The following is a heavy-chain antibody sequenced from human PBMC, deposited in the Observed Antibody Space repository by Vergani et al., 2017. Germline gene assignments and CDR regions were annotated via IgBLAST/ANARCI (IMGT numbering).Heavy chain of an antibody. CDR1: GFTFSDYY. CDR2: ISSSSSYT. Sequence: QVQLVESGGGLVKPGGSLRLSCAASGFTFSDYYMSWIRQAPGKGLEWVSYISSSSSYTNYADSVKGRCTIARDNAKNSLYLQMNSLIAEDTAVYYCARGGYSYGSDYWGQGTLVTVSS. CDR3: ARGGYSYGSDY. V-gene: IGHV3-11*05. J-gene: IGHJ4*02. D-gene: IGHD5-18*01.